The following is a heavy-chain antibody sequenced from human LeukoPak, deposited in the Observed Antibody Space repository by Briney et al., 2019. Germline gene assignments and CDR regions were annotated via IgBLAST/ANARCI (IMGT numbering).Heavy chain of an antibody. V-gene: IGHV4-59*01. CDR2: IYYSGST. CDR1: GGSISSYY. CDR3: ARVEPPAYYYGMDV. Sequence: SETLSLTCTVSGGSISSYYWSWIRQPPGKGLEWIRYIYYSGSTNYNPSLKSRVTISVDTSKNQFSLKLSSVTAADTAVYYCARVEPPAYYYGMDVWGQGTTVIVSS. D-gene: IGHD1-1*01. J-gene: IGHJ6*02.